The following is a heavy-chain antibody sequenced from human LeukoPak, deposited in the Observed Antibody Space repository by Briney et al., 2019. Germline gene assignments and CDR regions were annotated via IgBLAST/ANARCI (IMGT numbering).Heavy chain of an antibody. D-gene: IGHD2-21*02. CDR1: GYTFTGYY. CDR2: INPNSGGT. J-gene: IGHJ5*02. V-gene: IGHV1-2*02. CDR3: ARKGCTGDCYRFDP. Sequence: ASVKVSCKASGYTFTGYYMHWVRQAPGQGLEWMGWINPNSGGTNYAQKFQGRVTMTRDTSISTAYMELSRLRSDDTAVYYCARKGCTGDCYRFDPWGQGTLVTVSS.